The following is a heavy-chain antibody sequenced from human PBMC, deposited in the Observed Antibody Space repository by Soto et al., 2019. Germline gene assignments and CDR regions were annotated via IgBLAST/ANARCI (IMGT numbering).Heavy chain of an antibody. CDR1: GGTFSSYA. Sequence: QVQLVQSGAEVKKPGSSVKVSCKASGGTFSSYAISWVRQAPGQGLEWMGGIIPIFGTANYAEKFQGRVTIPADRSTSTAYMELRSLRSEDTAVYYCARDRGDSSGYLDWFDPWGQGTLVTVSS. J-gene: IGHJ5*02. CDR3: ARDRGDSSGYLDWFDP. D-gene: IGHD3-22*01. V-gene: IGHV1-69*06. CDR2: IIPIFGTA.